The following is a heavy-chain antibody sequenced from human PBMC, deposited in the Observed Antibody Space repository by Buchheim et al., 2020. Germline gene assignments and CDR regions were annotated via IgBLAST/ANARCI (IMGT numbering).Heavy chain of an antibody. CDR2: ISRRGTDT. V-gene: IGHV3-23*01. Sequence: EVNLLESGGGLVQPGGSLRLSCTASGFVSSAYVMTWVRQTPGKGLEWVSSISRRGTDTYYADSVKGRFTISRDDSKNTVYLQIHGLRVEDTAVYYCAKDWLRTPSSHFDLWGRGTL. CDR3: AKDWLRTPSSHFDL. CDR1: GFVSSAYV. D-gene: IGHD3-22*01. J-gene: IGHJ2*01.